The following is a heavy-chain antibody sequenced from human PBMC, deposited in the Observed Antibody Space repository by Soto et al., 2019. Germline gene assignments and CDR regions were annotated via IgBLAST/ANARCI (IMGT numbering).Heavy chain of an antibody. Sequence: SETLSLTCTVSGGSISSGDYFWSWVRQPPGKGLEWIGYTYYTGSTSYNPSLKSRITMSVDTSKNQFSLKVSSVTAADTAVYFCARDDGYYRLYDYWGQGTLVTVSS. D-gene: IGHD3-3*01. CDR1: GGSISSGDYF. CDR2: TYYTGST. J-gene: IGHJ4*02. V-gene: IGHV4-30-4*01. CDR3: ARDDGYYRLYDY.